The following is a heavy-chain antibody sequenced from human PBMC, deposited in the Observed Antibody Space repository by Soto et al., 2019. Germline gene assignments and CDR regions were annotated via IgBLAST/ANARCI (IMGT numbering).Heavy chain of an antibody. CDR3: ARAVLMVYAIPGIAAAGTFYDYGMDV. CDR2: IIPIFGTA. Sequence: QVQLVQSGAEVKKPGSSVKVSCKASGGTFSSYAISWVRQAPGQGLEWMGGIIPIFGTANYAQKLQGRVTRSADESTSTAYMELSSLRSEDTAVYYCARAVLMVYAIPGIAAAGTFYDYGMDVWGQGTTVTVSS. J-gene: IGHJ6*02. D-gene: IGHD2-8*01. CDR1: GGTFSSYA. V-gene: IGHV1-69*12.